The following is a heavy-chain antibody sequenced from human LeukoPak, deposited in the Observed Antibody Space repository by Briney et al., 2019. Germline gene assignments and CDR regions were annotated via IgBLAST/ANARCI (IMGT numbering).Heavy chain of an antibody. Sequence: GGSLRLSCAASGFTFSSYWMSWVRQAPGKGLEWVANKKQDGSEKYYVDSVKGRFTISRDNAKNSLYLQMNSLRAEDTAVYYCARDFYYDSSGYYWFYMDVWGKGTTVTVSS. D-gene: IGHD3-22*01. CDR1: GFTFSSYW. V-gene: IGHV3-7*01. CDR2: KKQDGSEK. CDR3: ARDFYYDSSGYYWFYMDV. J-gene: IGHJ6*03.